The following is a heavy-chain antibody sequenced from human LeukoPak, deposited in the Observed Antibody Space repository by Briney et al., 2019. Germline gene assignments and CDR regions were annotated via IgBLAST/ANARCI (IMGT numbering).Heavy chain of an antibody. CDR2: ISGSGDST. Sequence: GGSLRLSCVASGFTFNNYTMRWVRQAPGKGLEWVSAISGSGDSTYYADSVKGRFTISRDNSKNTLYLQMNNLRADDTAVYYCAKIPKGGYFDSWGQGTLVTVSS. V-gene: IGHV3-23*01. CDR3: AKIPKGGYFDS. CDR1: GFTFNNYT. D-gene: IGHD2-2*01. J-gene: IGHJ4*02.